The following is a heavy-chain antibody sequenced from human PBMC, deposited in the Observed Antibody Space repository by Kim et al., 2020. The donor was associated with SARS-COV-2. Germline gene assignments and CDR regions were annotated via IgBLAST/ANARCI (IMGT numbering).Heavy chain of an antibody. D-gene: IGHD3-3*01. CDR3: VGYYEFWRWLHP. CDR1: GYTFTGYY. V-gene: IGHV1-2*02. Sequence: ASVKVSCKASGYTFTGYYLHWVRQAPGQGPEWMGLINPGNGVTKYSHKFQGRVTMTRDTSINTGYMELKRLTSDDTAVYYCVGYYEFWRWLHPWGQGTLVTVSS. J-gene: IGHJ5*02. CDR2: INPGNGVT.